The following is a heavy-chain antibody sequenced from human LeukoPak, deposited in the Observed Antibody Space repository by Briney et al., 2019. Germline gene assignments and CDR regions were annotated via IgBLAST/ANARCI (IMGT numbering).Heavy chain of an antibody. CDR3: AGPYSSSWYWVHPGYYYYGVDV. J-gene: IGHJ6*02. CDR2: ISAYNGNT. D-gene: IGHD6-13*01. CDR1: GYTFTSYG. V-gene: IGHV1-18*01. Sequence: ASVKVSCKASGYTFTSYGISWVRQAPGQGLEWMGWISAYNGNTNYAQKLQGRVTMTTDTSTSTAYMELRSLRSDDTAVYYCAGPYSSSWYWVHPGYYYYGVDVWGQGTTVTVSS.